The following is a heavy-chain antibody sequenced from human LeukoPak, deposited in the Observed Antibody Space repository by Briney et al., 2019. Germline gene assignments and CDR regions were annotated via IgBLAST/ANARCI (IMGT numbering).Heavy chain of an antibody. J-gene: IGHJ4*02. V-gene: IGHV3-30*03. CDR2: ISYDGSNK. Sequence: GGSLRLSCAASGFTFSSYGMHWVRQAPGKGLEWVAVISYDGSNKYYADSVKGRFTISRDNSKNTLYLQMNSLRAEDTAVYYCAGYNNFDYWGQGTLVTVSS. CDR3: AGYNNFDY. D-gene: IGHD6-25*01. CDR1: GFTFSSYG.